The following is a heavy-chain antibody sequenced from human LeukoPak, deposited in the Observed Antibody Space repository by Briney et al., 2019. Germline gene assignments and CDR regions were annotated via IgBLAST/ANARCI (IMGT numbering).Heavy chain of an antibody. J-gene: IGHJ6*02. V-gene: IGHV3-74*01. CDR1: GFTFSSYW. Sequence: GGSLRLSCAASGFTFSSYWMHWVRQAPGKGLVWVSRINSDGSSTSYADPVKGRFTISRDNAKNTLYLQMNSLRAEDTAVYYCAREGYYYGMDVWGQGTTVTVSS. CDR2: INSDGSST. CDR3: AREGYYYGMDV.